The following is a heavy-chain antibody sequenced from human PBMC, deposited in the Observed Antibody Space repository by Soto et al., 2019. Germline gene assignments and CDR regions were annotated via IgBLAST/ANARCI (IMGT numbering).Heavy chain of an antibody. CDR2: IIPIFGTA. D-gene: IGHD6-13*01. V-gene: IGHV1-69*13. J-gene: IGHJ4*02. Sequence: ASVKVSCKASGGTFSSYAISWVRQAPGQGLEWMGGIIPIFGTANYAQKFQGRVTITADESTSTAYMELSSLRSEDTAVYYCARDQGIAAARMGALDYWGQGTLVTVAA. CDR1: GGTFSSYA. CDR3: ARDQGIAAARMGALDY.